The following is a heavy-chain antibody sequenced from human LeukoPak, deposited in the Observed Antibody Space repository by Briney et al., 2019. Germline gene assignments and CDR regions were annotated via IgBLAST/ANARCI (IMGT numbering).Heavy chain of an antibody. D-gene: IGHD3-9*01. J-gene: IGHJ5*02. CDR2: IYYSGST. CDR3: ARDYILTGYYIGGNWFDP. V-gene: IGHV4-59*12. CDR1: GGSISSYY. Sequence: SETLSLTCTVSGGSISSYYWSWIRQPPGKGLEWIGSIYYSGSTYYNPSLKSRVTISVDTSKNQFSLKLSSVTAADTAVYYCARDYILTGYYIGGNWFDPWGQGTLVTVSS.